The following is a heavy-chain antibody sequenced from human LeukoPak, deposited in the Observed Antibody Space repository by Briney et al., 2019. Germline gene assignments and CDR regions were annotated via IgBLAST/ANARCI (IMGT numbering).Heavy chain of an antibody. CDR3: ARDLGTYYDFWSGYSPLDY. V-gene: IGHV3-33*01. D-gene: IGHD3-3*01. CDR1: GFTFSSYG. J-gene: IGHJ4*02. CDR2: IWYGGSNK. Sequence: GGSLRLSCAASGFTFSSYGMHWVRQAPGKGLEWVAVIWYGGSNKYYADSVKGRFTISRDNSKNTLYLQMNSLRAEDTAVYYCARDLGTYYDFWSGYSPLDYWGQGTLVTVSS.